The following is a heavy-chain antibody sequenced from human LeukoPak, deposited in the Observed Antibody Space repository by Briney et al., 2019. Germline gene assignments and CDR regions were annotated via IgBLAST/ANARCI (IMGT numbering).Heavy chain of an antibody. CDR3: ARFTDILTGYGFDY. Sequence: SETLSLTCTVSGGSISSYYWSWIRQPAGKGLEWIGRIYTSGSTNYNPSLKSRVTMSVDTSKYQFSLKLSSVTAADTAVYYCARFTDILTGYGFDYWGQGTLVTVSS. D-gene: IGHD3-9*01. V-gene: IGHV4-4*07. J-gene: IGHJ4*02. CDR2: IYTSGST. CDR1: GGSISSYY.